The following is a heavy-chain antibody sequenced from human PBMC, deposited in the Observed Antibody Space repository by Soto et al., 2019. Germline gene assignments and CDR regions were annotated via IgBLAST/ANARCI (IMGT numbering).Heavy chain of an antibody. D-gene: IGHD3-22*01. V-gene: IGHV1-3*01. CDR2: INAGNGNT. CDR1: GYTFTSYA. CDR3: ARGDPYYYDSRDPSHAFDI. Sequence: QVQLVQSGAEVKKPGASVKVSCKASGYTFTSYAMHWVRQAPGQRLEWMGWINAGNGNTKYSQKFQGRVTITRDTSASTAYMELSSLRSEDTAVYYCARGDPYYYDSRDPSHAFDIWGQGTMVTVSS. J-gene: IGHJ3*02.